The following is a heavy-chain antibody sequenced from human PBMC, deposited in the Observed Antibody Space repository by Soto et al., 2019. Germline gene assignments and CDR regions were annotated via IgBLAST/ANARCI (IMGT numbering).Heavy chain of an antibody. CDR1: GFTFSSYS. CDR2: ISSSSSYI. J-gene: IGHJ6*02. Sequence: GGSLRLSCAASGFTFSSYSMNWVRQAPGKGLEWVSSISSSSSYIYYADSVKGRFTISRDNAKNSLYLQMNSLRAEDTAVYYCARQINWNEIYYYYGMDVWGQGTTVNVAS. CDR3: ARQINWNEIYYYYGMDV. D-gene: IGHD1-1*01. V-gene: IGHV3-21*01.